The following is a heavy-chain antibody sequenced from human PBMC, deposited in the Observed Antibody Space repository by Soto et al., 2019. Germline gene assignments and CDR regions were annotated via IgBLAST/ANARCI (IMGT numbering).Heavy chain of an antibody. CDR1: GGSISSSSYY. CDR2: IYYSGST. Sequence: QLQLQESGPGLVKPSETLSLTCTVSGGSISSSSYYWGWIRQPPGKGLEWIGSIYYSGSTYYNPSLKGRVTLSVDTSKNQFSLKLSSVTAADTAVYYCARRRIWDRYQLLFWFDPWGQGTLVTVSS. D-gene: IGHD2-2*01. CDR3: ARRRIWDRYQLLFWFDP. J-gene: IGHJ5*02. V-gene: IGHV4-39*01.